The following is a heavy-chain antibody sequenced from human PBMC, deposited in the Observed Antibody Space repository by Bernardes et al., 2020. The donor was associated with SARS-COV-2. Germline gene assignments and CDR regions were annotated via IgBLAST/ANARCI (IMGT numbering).Heavy chain of an antibody. V-gene: IGHV4-59*08. D-gene: IGHD5-18*01. CDR2: IYYSGST. J-gene: IGHJ4*02. CDR1: GGSISSYY. CDR3: ARGGSRATWIQLWFSPPFDY. Sequence: SETLSLTCTVSGGSISSYYWSWIRQPPGKGLEWIGYIYYSGSTNYNPSLKSRVTISVDTSKNQFSLKLSSVTAADTAVYYCARGGSRATWIQLWFSPPFDYWGQGTLVTVSS.